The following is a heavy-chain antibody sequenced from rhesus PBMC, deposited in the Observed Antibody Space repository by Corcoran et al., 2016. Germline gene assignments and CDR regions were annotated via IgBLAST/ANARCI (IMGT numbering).Heavy chain of an antibody. CDR3: ARDRAAGTTSRFDV. D-gene: IGHD1-20*01. J-gene: IGHJ5-1*01. Sequence: QVQLQESGPGLVKPSETLSLTCAVSGGSISDYYYWNWIRQPPGKGLEWIGKIYCNRASTAYNPPLESRDTSSKDTSRNQFCLRQSSGAAADTAVYYCARDRAAGTTSRFDVWGPGVLVTVSS. CDR1: GGSISDYYY. CDR2: IYCNRAST. V-gene: IGHV4S9*01.